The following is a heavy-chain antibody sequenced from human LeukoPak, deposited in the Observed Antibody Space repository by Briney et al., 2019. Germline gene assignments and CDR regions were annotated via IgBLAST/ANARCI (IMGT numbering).Heavy chain of an antibody. V-gene: IGHV4-61*08. CDR1: GGSISSGGYY. CDR3: ARDSRLDDAFDI. J-gene: IGHJ3*02. CDR2: IYYSGST. Sequence: SETLSLTCTVSGGSISSGGYYWSWIRQPPGKGLEWIGNIYYSGSTNYNPSLKSRVTISVDTSKNQFSLKLSSVTAADTAVYYCARDSRLDDAFDIWGQGTMVTVSS.